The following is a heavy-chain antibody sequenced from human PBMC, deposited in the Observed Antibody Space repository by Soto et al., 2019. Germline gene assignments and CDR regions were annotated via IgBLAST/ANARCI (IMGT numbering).Heavy chain of an antibody. CDR2: IYYSGST. Sequence: SETLSLTCTVFGGSISSYYWSWIRHPPGKGLEWIGYIYYSGSTNYNPSLKSRVTISVDTSKNQFSLKLSSVTAADTAVYYCAQDSSSRYGWFDPWGQGTVVTVSS. CDR3: AQDSSSRYGWFDP. CDR1: GGSISSYY. J-gene: IGHJ5*02. V-gene: IGHV4-59*01. D-gene: IGHD6-13*01.